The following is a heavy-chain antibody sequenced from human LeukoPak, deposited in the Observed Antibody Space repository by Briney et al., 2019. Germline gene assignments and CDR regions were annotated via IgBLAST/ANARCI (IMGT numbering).Heavy chain of an antibody. CDR3: ASREQWLVPAYGMDV. Sequence: GASVKVSCKASGGTFSSYAISWVRQAPGQGLEWMGGIIPIFGTANYAQKFQGRVTITADESTSTAYMELSSLRSEDTAVYYCASREQWLVPAYGMDVWGQGTTVTVSS. CDR2: IIPIFGTA. V-gene: IGHV1-69*13. CDR1: GGTFSSYA. J-gene: IGHJ6*02. D-gene: IGHD6-19*01.